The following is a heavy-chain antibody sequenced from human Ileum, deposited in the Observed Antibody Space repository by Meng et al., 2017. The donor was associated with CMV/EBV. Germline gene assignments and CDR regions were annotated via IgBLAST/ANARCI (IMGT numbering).Heavy chain of an antibody. CDR2: LHYSGST. CDR3: ARGHTLLVTPFDY. J-gene: IGHJ4*02. D-gene: IGHD3-9*01. CDR1: GDYIGSSC. V-gene: IGHV4-59*01. Sequence: SETLSGRCTGEGDYIGSSCWSWIRQPPGKGLEWIGYLHYSGSTDYNPSLKSRVTISRDTSKNQFSLKLSSVTAADTAVYFCARGHTLLVTPFDYWGQGTRVT.